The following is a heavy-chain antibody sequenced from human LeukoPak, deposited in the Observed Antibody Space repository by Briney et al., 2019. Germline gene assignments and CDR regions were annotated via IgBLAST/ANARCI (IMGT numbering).Heavy chain of an antibody. CDR3: ARDLRYDSSGYLPPQGAFDI. V-gene: IGHV3-30*04. J-gene: IGHJ3*02. CDR2: ISYDGSNK. CDR1: GFTFSSYA. D-gene: IGHD3-22*01. Sequence: GGSLRLSCAASGFTFSSYAMHWVRQAPGKGLEWVAVISYDGSNKYYADSVKGRFTISRDNSKNTLYLQMNSLRAEDTAVYYCARDLRYDSSGYLPPQGAFDIWGQGTMVTVSS.